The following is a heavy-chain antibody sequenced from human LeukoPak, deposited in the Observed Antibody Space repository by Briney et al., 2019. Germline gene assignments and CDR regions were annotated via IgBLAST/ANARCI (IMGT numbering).Heavy chain of an antibody. CDR3: VSFYETY. V-gene: IGHV3-7*01. J-gene: IGHJ4*02. D-gene: IGHD2/OR15-2a*01. Sequence: GGSLRLSCAASGFTFSSHWMHWVRQAPGKGLEWVANEKQDGTEIYYVDSVKGRFTISKDNAKNTVYLQMNSLRAEDTAVYYCVSFYETYWGRGTLVTVSS. CDR1: GFTFSSHW. CDR2: EKQDGTEI.